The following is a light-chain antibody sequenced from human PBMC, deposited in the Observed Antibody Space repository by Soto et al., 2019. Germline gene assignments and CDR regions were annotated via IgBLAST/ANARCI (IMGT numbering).Light chain of an antibody. CDR3: GSWDSSLRAYD. CDR2: DGN. CDR1: SSTIGNNC. V-gene: IGLV1-51*01. J-gene: IGLJ1*01. Sequence: QSVLTQPPSVSAAPGQKVTISCSGCSSTIGNNCLCCYQQLPGAAPRLLCYDGNKPPSGIPDRFAGSKSGTSATLGITGFQAGVEADYYCGSWDSSLRAYDFGTGTKVT.